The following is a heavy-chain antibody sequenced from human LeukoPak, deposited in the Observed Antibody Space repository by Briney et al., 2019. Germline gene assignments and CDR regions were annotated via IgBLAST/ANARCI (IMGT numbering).Heavy chain of an antibody. CDR3: ARADYSNYTPLDY. CDR2: IKQYESEK. Sequence: GGSLRLSCAASGFAISSHCMSWVRQAPGKGQEWVANIKQYESEKIYVGSVKGRFTISRDNAKNSLYLQMNSLRAEDTAVYYCARADYSNYTPLDYWGQGTLVTVSS. V-gene: IGHV3-7*01. D-gene: IGHD4-11*01. J-gene: IGHJ4*02. CDR1: GFAISSHC.